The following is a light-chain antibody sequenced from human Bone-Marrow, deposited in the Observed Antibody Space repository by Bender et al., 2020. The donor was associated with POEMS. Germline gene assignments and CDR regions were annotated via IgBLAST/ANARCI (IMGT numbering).Light chain of an antibody. V-gene: IGLV2-11*01. CDR1: SSDVGGYNY. CDR2: DVD. Sequence: QSALTQPRSVSGSPGQSVTISCTGTSSDVGGYNYVSWYQHHPGKVPELMLYDVDKRPSGVPDRFSGSKSGNTASLTVSGLQAEDEADYYCSSFAGSNNLGVFGGGTKLTVL. J-gene: IGLJ3*02. CDR3: SSFAGSNNLGV.